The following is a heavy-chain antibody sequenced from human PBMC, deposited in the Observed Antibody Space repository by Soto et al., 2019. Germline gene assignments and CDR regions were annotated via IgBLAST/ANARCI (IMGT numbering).Heavy chain of an antibody. V-gene: IGHV4-39*01. J-gene: IGHJ3*02. CDR3: ARRGLRITMVRGVKDDAFDI. Sequence: SETLSLTCTVSGGSISSSYYWGWIRQPPGKGLEWIGSIYYSGSTYYNPSLKSRVTISVDTSKNQFSLKLSSVTAADTAVYYCARRGLRITMVRGVKDDAFDIWGQGTMVTVSS. CDR1: GGSISSSYY. CDR2: IYYSGST. D-gene: IGHD3-10*01.